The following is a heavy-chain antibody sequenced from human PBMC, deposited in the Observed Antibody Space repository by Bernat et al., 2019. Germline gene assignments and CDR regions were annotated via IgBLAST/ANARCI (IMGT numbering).Heavy chain of an antibody. CDR2: ISYDGSNK. J-gene: IGHJ6*02. CDR1: GFTFSSYG. D-gene: IGHD4-17*01. Sequence: QVQLVESGGGVVQPGRSLRLSCAASGFTFSSYGMHWVRQAPGKGLEWVAVISYDGSNKYYADSVKGRFTISSDNSKNTLYLQMNSLRAEDTAVYYCAKDSHGDYEYYYYYGMDVWGQGTTVTVSS. CDR3: AKDSHGDYEYYYYYGMDV. V-gene: IGHV3-30*18.